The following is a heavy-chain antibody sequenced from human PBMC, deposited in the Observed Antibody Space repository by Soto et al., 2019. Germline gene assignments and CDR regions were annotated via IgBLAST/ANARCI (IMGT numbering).Heavy chain of an antibody. CDR3: AGTTSHQWYYLDV. CDR1: GDSVSSNSAA. CDR2: TYYRSSWYN. D-gene: IGHD1-7*01. Sequence: QVQLQESGPGLVKPSQTLSLTCAISGDSVSSNSAAWNWIMLSPSRGLEWLARTYYRSSWYNDYAVSVRSRITVNPDTSKNQFSLQLTSVTPEDTAVYYCAGTTSHQWYYLDVWGKGTTVTVSS. V-gene: IGHV6-1*01. J-gene: IGHJ6*03.